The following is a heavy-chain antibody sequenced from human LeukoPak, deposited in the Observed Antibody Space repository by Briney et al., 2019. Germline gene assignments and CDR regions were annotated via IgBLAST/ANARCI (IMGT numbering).Heavy chain of an antibody. Sequence: KTGGSLRLSCAASGFTFSSYWKNWVRQAPGKGLEWVSSISSSSSYIYYADSVKGRFTISRDNAKNSLYLQMNSLRAEDTAVYYCARANSGYDGWFNDAFDIWGQGTMVTVSS. V-gene: IGHV3-21*01. CDR2: ISSSSSYI. D-gene: IGHD5-12*01. CDR3: ARANSGYDGWFNDAFDI. J-gene: IGHJ3*02. CDR1: GFTFSSYW.